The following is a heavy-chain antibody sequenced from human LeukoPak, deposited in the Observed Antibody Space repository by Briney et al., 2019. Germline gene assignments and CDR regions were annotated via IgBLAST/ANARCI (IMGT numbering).Heavy chain of an antibody. CDR3: AGADRKSSFDY. J-gene: IGHJ4*02. CDR1: GFTFTTYN. V-gene: IGHV3-48*02. CDR2: ISSSGGTI. Sequence: GGSLRLSCVASGFTFTTYNMTWVRQAPGKGLEWVSYISSSGGTIYYADSVKGRFTISRDNAKNSLYPQMNSLRDEDTAVYYCAGADRKSSFDYWGQGTLVTVSS.